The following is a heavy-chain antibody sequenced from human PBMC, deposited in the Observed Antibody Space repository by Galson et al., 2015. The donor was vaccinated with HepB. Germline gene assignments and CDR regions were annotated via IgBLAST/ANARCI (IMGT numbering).Heavy chain of an antibody. V-gene: IGHV1-18*04. CDR1: GYTFTSCG. CDR2: ISAYNGNT. CDR3: AVLPAEDYYYYGMDV. Sequence: SVKVSCKASGYTFTSCGISWVRQAPGQGLEWMGWISAYNGNTNYAQKLQGRVTMTTDTSTSTAYMELRSLRSDDTAVYYCAVLPAEDYYYYGMDVWGQGTTVTVSS. D-gene: IGHD2-2*01. J-gene: IGHJ6*02.